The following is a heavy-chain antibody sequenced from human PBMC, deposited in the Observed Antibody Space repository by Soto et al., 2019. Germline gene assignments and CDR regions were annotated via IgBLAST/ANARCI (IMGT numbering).Heavy chain of an antibody. J-gene: IGHJ6*02. CDR2: ISAYNGNT. Sequence: ASVKVSCKASGYTFTSYGISWVRQAPGQGLEWMGWISAYNGNTNYAQKLQGRVTMTTDTSTSTAYMELRSLRSDDTAVYYCARAGGIGSSRPQKWYYGMDVWGQGTTVTVSS. V-gene: IGHV1-18*04. CDR3: ARAGGIGSSRPQKWYYGMDV. D-gene: IGHD6-6*01. CDR1: GYTFTSYG.